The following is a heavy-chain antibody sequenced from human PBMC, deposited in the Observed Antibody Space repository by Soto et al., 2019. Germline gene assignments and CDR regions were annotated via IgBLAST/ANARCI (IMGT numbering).Heavy chain of an antibody. J-gene: IGHJ5*01. D-gene: IGHD1-26*01. CDR3: NTYGVGATNSWFDP. V-gene: IGHV3-15*01. CDR2: IKSKSDDGTT. Sequence: GSLRLSCAGSGFIFSNVWMNWVRQAPGKGLEWVGHIKSKSDDGTTDYAAPVKGRFTISRDDSKNTLYLEMNSLQSEDTALYYCNTYGVGATNSWFDPWGQGTLVTVSS. CDR1: GFIFSNVW.